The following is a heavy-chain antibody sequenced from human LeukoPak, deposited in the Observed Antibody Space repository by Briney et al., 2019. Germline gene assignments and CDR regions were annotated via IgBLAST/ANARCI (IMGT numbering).Heavy chain of an antibody. CDR3: ARDSGYSGYDFRYYYYGMDV. CDR2: IYTSGST. CDR1: GGSISSYY. Sequence: SETLSLTCTASGGSISSYYWSWIRQPAGKGLEWIGRIYTSGSTNYNPSLKSRVTMSVDTSKNQFSLKLSSVTAADTAVYYCARDSGYSGYDFRYYYYGMDVWGQGTTVTVSS. V-gene: IGHV4-4*07. J-gene: IGHJ6*02. D-gene: IGHD5-12*01.